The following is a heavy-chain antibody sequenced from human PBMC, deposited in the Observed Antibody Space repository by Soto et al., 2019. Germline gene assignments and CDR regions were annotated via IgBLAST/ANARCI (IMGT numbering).Heavy chain of an antibody. Sequence: ASVKVSFKASGYTFTGYYMHWVRQAPGQGLEGMGWIKPNSDGTNYAQKLQGWVTTTRDASISTAYMELSRLRSDDTAVYYCARSPDSSSPDSYYYYYYGMDVWGQGTTVTVSS. D-gene: IGHD6-6*01. CDR2: IKPNSDGT. CDR1: GYTFTGYY. V-gene: IGHV1-2*04. CDR3: ARSPDSSSPDSYYYYYYGMDV. J-gene: IGHJ6*02.